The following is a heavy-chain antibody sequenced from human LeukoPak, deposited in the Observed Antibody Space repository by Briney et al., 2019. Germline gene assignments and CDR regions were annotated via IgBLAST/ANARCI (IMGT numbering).Heavy chain of an antibody. J-gene: IGHJ5*02. Sequence: GGSLRLSCAASGFTFSTYAMHWVRQAPGKGLEWVAVISFDGSNKDYADSVKGRFTISRDNSKNTLFLQMNSLRAEDTAVYYCARDNRYSIFNWFDPWGQGTLVTVSS. CDR1: GFTFSTYA. CDR3: ARDNRYSIFNWFDP. CDR2: ISFDGSNK. V-gene: IGHV3-30*04. D-gene: IGHD6-13*01.